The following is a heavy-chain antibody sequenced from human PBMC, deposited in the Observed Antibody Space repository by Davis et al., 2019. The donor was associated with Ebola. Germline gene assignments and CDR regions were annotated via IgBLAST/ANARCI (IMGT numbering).Heavy chain of an antibody. V-gene: IGHV4-4*02. Sequence: MPSETLSLTCAVSGGSISSSNWCSWVRQPPGKGLEWIGEIYHSGSTNYNPSLKSRVTISLDKSKNQFSLNLNSVTAADTAVYYCGRVCGNGCSGIDYWGQGTLVTVSS. CDR1: GGSISSSNW. D-gene: IGHD2-21*02. J-gene: IGHJ4*02. CDR3: GRVCGNGCSGIDY. CDR2: IYHSGST.